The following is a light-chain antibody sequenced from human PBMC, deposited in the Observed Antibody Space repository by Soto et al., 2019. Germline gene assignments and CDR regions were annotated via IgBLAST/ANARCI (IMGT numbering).Light chain of an antibody. CDR2: AAS. CDR1: QSISSY. CDR3: QQSYSTHLIT. V-gene: IGKV1-39*01. Sequence: DIQMTQSPSSLSASVGDRVTITCRASQSISSYLNWYQQKPGKAPKLLIYAASSLQSGVPSRFSGSGSGTHFTLTISSLQPEDFATYYCQQSYSTHLITFGQGTRLEIK. J-gene: IGKJ5*01.